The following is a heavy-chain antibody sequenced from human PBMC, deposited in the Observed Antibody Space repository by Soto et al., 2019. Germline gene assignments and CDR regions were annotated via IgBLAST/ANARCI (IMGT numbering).Heavy chain of an antibody. CDR2: IYPGDSDT. D-gene: IGHD6-19*01. V-gene: IGHV5-51*01. CDR3: ARLVGTGWYADI. Sequence: PGESLKISCKGSGYIFANYWIGWVRQMPGKGLECMGTIYPGDSDTRYSPSFQGQVTISADKSISTAYLQWTSLQASDTAMYYCARLVGTGWYADIWGQGTMVTVSS. CDR1: GYIFANYW. J-gene: IGHJ3*02.